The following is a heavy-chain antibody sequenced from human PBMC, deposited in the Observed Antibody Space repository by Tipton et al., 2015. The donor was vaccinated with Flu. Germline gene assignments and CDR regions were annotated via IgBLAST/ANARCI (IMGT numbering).Heavy chain of an antibody. CDR2: IYHSGHA. D-gene: IGHD6-13*01. CDR1: GGSISNTMYY. J-gene: IGHJ3*02. Sequence: TLSLTCTVSGGSISNTMYYWGWIRQSPGRGLDWIGSIYHSGHAYYNPSLGSRVAISVDTSKNRFSLTLTSVTAADTAVYYCARALPVFMAAAGNGSFVIGGQSTLVSVSS. V-gene: IGHV4-39*07. CDR3: ARALPVFMAAAGNGSFVI.